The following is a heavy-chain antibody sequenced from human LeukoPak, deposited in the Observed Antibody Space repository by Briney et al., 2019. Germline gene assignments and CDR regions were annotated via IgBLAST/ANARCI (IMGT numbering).Heavy chain of an antibody. D-gene: IGHD3/OR15-3a*01. Sequence: PGGSLRLSCAASGFTFSDYSMTWVRQAPGKGLEWGSFISDRSSTVYYGDSVKGRFTISRDNARNSLYLQMNGLRAEDTAVYFCARDRAANQDWVEFDPWGQGTPVIVSS. CDR3: ARDRAANQDWVEFDP. V-gene: IGHV3-48*04. CDR1: GFTFSDYS. CDR2: ISDRSSTV. J-gene: IGHJ5*02.